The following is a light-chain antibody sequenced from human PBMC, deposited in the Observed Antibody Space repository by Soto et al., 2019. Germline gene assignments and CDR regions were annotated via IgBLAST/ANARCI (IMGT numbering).Light chain of an antibody. CDR2: GNT. CDR1: SSNIGAGYN. CDR3: QSYDTSLSGSPV. V-gene: IGLV1-40*01. J-gene: IGLJ2*01. Sequence: QSVLTQPPSVSGAPGQRVTISCTGSSSNIGAGYNVHWYQELPGTAPKLLIYGNTNRPSGVPDRFSGSKSDTSAALAITGLQAEDEADYYCQSYDTSLSGSPVFGGGTKLTVL.